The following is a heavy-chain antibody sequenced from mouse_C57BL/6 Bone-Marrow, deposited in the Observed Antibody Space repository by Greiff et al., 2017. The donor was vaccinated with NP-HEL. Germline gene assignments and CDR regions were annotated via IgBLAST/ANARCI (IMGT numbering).Heavy chain of an antibody. CDR2: INPGSGGT. D-gene: IGHD2-12*01. CDR3: AREGAYSEGFAY. V-gene: IGHV1-54*01. CDR1: GYAFTNYL. Sequence: VQVVESGAELVRPGTSVKVSCKASGYAFTNYLIEWVKQRPGQGLEWIGVINPGSGGTNYNEKFKGKATLTADKSSSTAYMQLSSLTSEDSAVYFCAREGAYSEGFAYWGQGTLVTVSA. J-gene: IGHJ3*01.